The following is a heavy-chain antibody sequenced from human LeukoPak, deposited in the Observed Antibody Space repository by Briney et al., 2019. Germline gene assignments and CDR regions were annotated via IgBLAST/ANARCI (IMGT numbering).Heavy chain of an antibody. Sequence: SETLSLTCTVSGGSITSNTYYWGWIRQPPGKGLEWIGTIYSSGSTYYNPSLKSRVTISVDTSKNQFSLNLRSVTAADTAVYYCARVGPDITSWHYWGQGTLVTVSS. CDR1: GGSITSNTYY. CDR2: IYSSGST. V-gene: IGHV4-39*07. J-gene: IGHJ4*02. D-gene: IGHD2-2*01. CDR3: ARVGPDITSWHY.